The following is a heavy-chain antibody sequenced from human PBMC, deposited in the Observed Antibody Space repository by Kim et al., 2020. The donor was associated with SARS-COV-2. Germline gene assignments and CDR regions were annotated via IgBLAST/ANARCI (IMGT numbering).Heavy chain of an antibody. D-gene: IGHD3-10*01. Sequence: AATVSGRFTIPRDNSKNPLYLQMDSLRVEDTAVYYCAKDLLYVPGRGYFDSWGQGVLVTVSS. J-gene: IGHJ4*02. V-gene: IGHV3-23*01. CDR3: AKDLLYVPGRGYFDS.